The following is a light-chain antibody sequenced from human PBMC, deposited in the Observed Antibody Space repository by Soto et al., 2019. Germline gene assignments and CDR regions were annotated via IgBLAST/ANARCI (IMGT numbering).Light chain of an antibody. V-gene: IGKV1-39*01. Sequence: DIQMTQSPSSLSASVGDRVTITCRASQSISNYLNWYQQRPGKAPNLLIYAASSLQSGVPSRFSGSGSGTDFTLTISSLHPEDFATYFCQQSYNSPWTFGQGSNVEIK. J-gene: IGKJ1*01. CDR3: QQSYNSPWT. CDR1: QSISNY. CDR2: AAS.